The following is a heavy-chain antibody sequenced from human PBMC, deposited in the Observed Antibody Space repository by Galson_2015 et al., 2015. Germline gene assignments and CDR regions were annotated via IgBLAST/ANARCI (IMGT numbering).Heavy chain of an antibody. D-gene: IGHD5-12*01. V-gene: IGHV3-9*01. CDR2: ISWNSGSI. Sequence: SLRLSCAASGFTFDDYAMHWVRQAPGKGLEWVSGISWNSGSIGYADSVKGRFTISRDNAKNSLYLQLNSLRAEDTALYYCAKGMGGYVTYYFDYWGQGTLVTVSS. CDR3: AKGMGGYVTYYFDY. J-gene: IGHJ4*02. CDR1: GFTFDDYA.